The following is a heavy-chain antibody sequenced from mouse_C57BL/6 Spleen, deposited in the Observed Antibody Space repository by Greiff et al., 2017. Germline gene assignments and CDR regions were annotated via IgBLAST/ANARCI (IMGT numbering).Heavy chain of an antibody. CDR1: GYAFSSSW. D-gene: IGHD3-1*01. V-gene: IGHV1-82*01. J-gene: IGHJ2*01. CDR2: IYPGDGDT. Sequence: QVQLKESGPELVKPGASVKISCKASGYAFSSSWMNWVKQRPGKGLEWIGRIYPGDGDTNYNGKFKGKATLTADKSSSTAYMQLSSLTSEDSAVYFCARPGDGGAYFDYWGQGTTLTVSS. CDR3: ARPGDGGAYFDY.